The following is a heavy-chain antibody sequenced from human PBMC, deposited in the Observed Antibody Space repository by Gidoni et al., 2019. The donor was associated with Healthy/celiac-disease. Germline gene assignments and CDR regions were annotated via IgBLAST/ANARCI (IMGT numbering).Heavy chain of an antibody. D-gene: IGHD4-4*01. CDR3: ATLNSNPPYHYYYGMDV. V-gene: IGHV3-30-3*01. CDR2: ISYDGSNK. CDR1: GFTFSSYA. J-gene: IGHJ6*02. Sequence: QVQLVESGGGVVQPGRSLRLSCAASGFTFSSYAMHWVRQAPGKGLEWVAVISYDGSNKYYADSVKGRFTISRDNSKNTLYLQMNSLRAEDTAVYYCATLNSNPPYHYYYGMDVWGQGTTVTVSS.